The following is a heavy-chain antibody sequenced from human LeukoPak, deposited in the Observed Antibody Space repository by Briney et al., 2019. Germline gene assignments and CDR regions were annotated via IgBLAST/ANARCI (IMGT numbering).Heavy chain of an antibody. CDR1: GGSISSSSYY. J-gene: IGHJ4*02. CDR2: IYYSGST. V-gene: IGHV4-39*07. CDR3: AREVYSNYFDY. D-gene: IGHD4-11*01. Sequence: SETLSLTCTVSGGSISSSSYYWGWIRQPPGKGLEWIGSIYYSGSTYYNPSLKSRVTISVDTSKNQFSLNLSSVTAADTAVYYCAREVYSNYFDYWGQGTLVTVSS.